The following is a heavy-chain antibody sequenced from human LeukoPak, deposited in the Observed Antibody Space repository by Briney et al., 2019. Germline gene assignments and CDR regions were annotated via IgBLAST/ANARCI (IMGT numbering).Heavy chain of an antibody. CDR1: GDSLGRSDTY. J-gene: IGHJ6*03. V-gene: IGHV4-39*01. Sequence: PSETLSLTCTVSGDSLGRSDTYWGWIRQTPGKGLEWLGTILHSGYTYNSPSLKSRVTMSVDSSKNQFSLSLSSVTAADTAVYFCARHRGGGGYHYMDVWGKGTTVIVSS. CDR2: ILHSGYT. D-gene: IGHD2-21*01. CDR3: ARHRGGGGYHYMDV.